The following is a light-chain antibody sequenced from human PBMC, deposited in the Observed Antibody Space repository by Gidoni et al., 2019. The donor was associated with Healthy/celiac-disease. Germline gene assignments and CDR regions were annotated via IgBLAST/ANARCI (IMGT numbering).Light chain of an antibody. CDR2: EVS. J-gene: IGLJ3*02. V-gene: IGLV2-23*02. CDR3: GSYAGSL. Sequence: SALPQPASVSASPAQSITIDCTGTSSDVGSYNLVSWYQQHQGKAPKLMIYEVSQRPSGVSNRISGSKAGNTASLTISGLQAEDEADYYCGSYAGSLFGGGTKLTVL. CDR1: SSDVGSYNL.